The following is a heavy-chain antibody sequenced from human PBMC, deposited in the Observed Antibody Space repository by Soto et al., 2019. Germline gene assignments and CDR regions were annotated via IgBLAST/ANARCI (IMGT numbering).Heavy chain of an antibody. D-gene: IGHD2-15*01. Sequence: GASVKVSCKTSGFTFRSSAVQWVRQARGQRLEWIGWLVVGTGSTNYAQKFQQRVTISSDRSTNTVSMELSSLTSEDTAVYYCATGAYCSGGSCSDYYYYYYGMDLWGQGTTVTVSS. J-gene: IGHJ6*02. V-gene: IGHV1-58*01. CDR1: GFTFRSSA. CDR2: LVVGTGST. CDR3: ATGAYCSGGSCSDYYYYYYGMDL.